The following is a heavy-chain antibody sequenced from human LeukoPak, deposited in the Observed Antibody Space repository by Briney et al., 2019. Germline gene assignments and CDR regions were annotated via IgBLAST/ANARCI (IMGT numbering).Heavy chain of an antibody. J-gene: IGHJ4*02. CDR2: ISGSGGST. D-gene: IGHD2-15*01. CDR1: GFTFSAHY. Sequence: GGSLRLSCVDSGFTFSAHYMDWVRQAPGKGLEWVSAISGSGGSTYYADSVKGRFTISRDNSKNTLYLQMNSLRAEDTAVYYCAKSRAGYCSGGSCHNFDYWGQGTLVTVSS. V-gene: IGHV3-23*01. CDR3: AKSRAGYCSGGSCHNFDY.